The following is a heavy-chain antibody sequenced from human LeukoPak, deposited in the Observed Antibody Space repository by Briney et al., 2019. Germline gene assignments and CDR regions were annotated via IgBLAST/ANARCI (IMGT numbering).Heavy chain of an antibody. J-gene: IGHJ5*02. V-gene: IGHV1-46*01. CDR3: ARDLKSGVLTYGLTTRYNYFDP. CDR2: INPSGGST. D-gene: IGHD3-10*01. CDR1: GFTFTNYN. Sequence: ASVKVSCKASGFTFTNYNMHWVRQAPGQGLEWMGIINPSGGSTTYAQKFQGRVTMTRDMSTSTVYMALSSLRSEDTAVYYCARDLKSGVLTYGLTTRYNYFDPWGQGTLVTVSS.